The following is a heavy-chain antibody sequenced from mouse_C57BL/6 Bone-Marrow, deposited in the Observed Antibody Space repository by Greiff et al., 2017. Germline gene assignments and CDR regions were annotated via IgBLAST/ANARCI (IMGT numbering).Heavy chain of an antibody. V-gene: IGHV1-82*01. J-gene: IGHJ2*01. CDR1: GYAFSSSW. D-gene: IGHD2-1*01. CDR3: ARSRGNYPFDY. Sequence: VHLVESGPELVKPGASVKISCKASGYAFSSSWMNWVKQRPGKGLEWIGRIYPGDGDTNYNGKFKGKATLTADKSSSTAYMQLSSLTSEDSAVYVCARSRGNYPFDYWGQGTTLTVSS. CDR2: IYPGDGDT.